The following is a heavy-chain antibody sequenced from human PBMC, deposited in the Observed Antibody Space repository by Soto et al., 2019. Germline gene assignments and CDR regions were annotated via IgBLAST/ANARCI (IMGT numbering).Heavy chain of an antibody. CDR2: TYFRSQWSN. V-gene: IGHV6-1*01. CDR1: GDSVLSLTAT. Sequence: SQTLSLTCAASGDSVLSLTATWNWIRQSPSRGLEWLGRTYFRSQWSNDYSASVRTRVIINADTSKNQFSLQLTSVTPEDTAVYYCARSPGPGFDFWGQATLVTVSS. CDR3: ARSPGPGFDF. J-gene: IGHJ4*02.